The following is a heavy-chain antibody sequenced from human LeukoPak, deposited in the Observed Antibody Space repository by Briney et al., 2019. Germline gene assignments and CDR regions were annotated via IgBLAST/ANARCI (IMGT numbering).Heavy chain of an antibody. CDR2: MNPNSGNT. V-gene: IGHV1-8*01. CDR3: ARGVSTGTTYGMDV. J-gene: IGHJ6*02. CDR1: GYTFTSYD. Sequence: GASVKVSCKASGYTFTSYDINWVRQATGQGLEWMGWMNPNSGNTGYAQKFQGRVTMTRNTSISTAYMELSSLRSEDTAVYYCARGVSTGTTYGMDVWGQGTTVTVSS. D-gene: IGHD1-1*01.